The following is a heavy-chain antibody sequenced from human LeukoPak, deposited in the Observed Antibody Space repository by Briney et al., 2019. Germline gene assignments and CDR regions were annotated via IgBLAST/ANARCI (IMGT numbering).Heavy chain of an antibody. CDR3: ASRDIVVVPGGMDV. CDR1: GFTFSRFT. D-gene: IGHD2-2*01. V-gene: IGHV3-21*01. CDR2: ISSTSSFI. Sequence: GGSLRLSCAASGFTFSRFTMTWVRQAPGKGLEWVSSISSTSSFIYYADSVKGRFTVSRDNAKSSLYLQMNCLRAEDTAIYYCASRDIVVVPGGMDVWGQGTTVTVSS. J-gene: IGHJ6*02.